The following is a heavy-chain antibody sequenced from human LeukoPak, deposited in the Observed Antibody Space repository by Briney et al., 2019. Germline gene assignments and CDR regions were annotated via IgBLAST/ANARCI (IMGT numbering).Heavy chain of an antibody. J-gene: IGHJ4*02. CDR1: GGSISSGDYY. CDR3: ARIAVAGKVEEDY. CDR2: IYYSGST. V-gene: IGHV4-30-4*01. Sequence: SETLSLTCTVSGGSISSGDYYWSWIRQPPGKGLEWIGYIYYSGSTYYNPSLKSRVTISVDTSKNQFSLKLSSVTAADTAVYYCARIAVAGKVEEDYWGQGTLVTVSS. D-gene: IGHD6-19*01.